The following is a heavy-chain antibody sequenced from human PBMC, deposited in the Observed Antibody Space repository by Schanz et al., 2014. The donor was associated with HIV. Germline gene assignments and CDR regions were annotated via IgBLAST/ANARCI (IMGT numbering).Heavy chain of an antibody. Sequence: QVQLVESGGGVVQPGRSQRLSCAASGFIFSSYGMHWVRQTPDKGLEWVAVISYDGSNKYYADSVKGRFTISRDNSKKTLYLQMNSLRTEDTAVYYCARDPSRLVEAGYFDNWGQGTLVTVSS. J-gene: IGHJ4*02. CDR1: GFIFSSYG. CDR3: ARDPSRLVEAGYFDN. D-gene: IGHD6-19*01. V-gene: IGHV3-30*03. CDR2: ISYDGSNK.